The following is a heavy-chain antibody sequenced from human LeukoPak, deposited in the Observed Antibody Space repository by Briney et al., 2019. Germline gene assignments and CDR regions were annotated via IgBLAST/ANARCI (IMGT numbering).Heavy chain of an antibody. CDR2: INQDGSEK. V-gene: IGHV3-7*01. CDR1: GFIFSSHW. CDR3: AKALVENDSFEY. D-gene: IGHD2/OR15-2a*01. Sequence: GGSLRLSFAASGFIFSSHWMNWVRQSPGKGLEWVANINQDGSEKHYVESVRGRFTISRDNAQNSVYLQMHSLRVEDTAVYYCAKALVENDSFEYWGQGTQVIVSS. J-gene: IGHJ4*02.